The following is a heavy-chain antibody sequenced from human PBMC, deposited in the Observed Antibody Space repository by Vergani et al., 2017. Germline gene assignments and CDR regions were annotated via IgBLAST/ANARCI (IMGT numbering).Heavy chain of an antibody. J-gene: IGHJ6*02. V-gene: IGHV1-46*03. D-gene: IGHD2-15*01. CDR1: GYTFTAYY. CDR2: IYPSGGT. Sequence: QVQLVQSGAEVKKPGASVKVSCKASGYTFTAYYIHWVRQAPGQGLEWMGKIYPSGGTNYAQKFQGRVTMTKDTSTSTVDMELSSLRSEDTAMYYCARDGSGGSPFAMDVWGQGTTVTVSS. CDR3: ARDGSGGSPFAMDV.